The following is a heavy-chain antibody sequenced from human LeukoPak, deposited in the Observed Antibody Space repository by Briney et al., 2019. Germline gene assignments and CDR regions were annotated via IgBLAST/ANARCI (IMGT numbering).Heavy chain of an antibody. Sequence: ASVKVSCKASGYTFTSYAMHWVRQAPGQRLEWMGWINAGNGNTKYSQKFQGRVTITRDTSASTAYMELSSLRSDDTAVYYCARVVQRITMIVVVISPGDYWGQGTLVTVSS. CDR2: INAGNGNT. J-gene: IGHJ4*02. CDR1: GYTFTSYA. D-gene: IGHD3-22*01. V-gene: IGHV1-3*01. CDR3: ARVVQRITMIVVVISPGDY.